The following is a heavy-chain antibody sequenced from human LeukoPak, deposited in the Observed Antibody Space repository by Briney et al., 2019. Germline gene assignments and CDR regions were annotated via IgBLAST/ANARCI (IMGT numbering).Heavy chain of an antibody. Sequence: GGSLRLSCAASGFTFSSYAMHWVRQAPGKGLEWVAVISYDGSNKYYADSVKGRFTISRDNSKNTLYLQMNSLRAEDTAVYYCARGYYLAFDIWGQGTMVTVSS. D-gene: IGHD3-22*01. CDR2: ISYDGSNK. CDR3: ARGYYLAFDI. V-gene: IGHV3-30-3*01. CDR1: GFTFSSYA. J-gene: IGHJ3*02.